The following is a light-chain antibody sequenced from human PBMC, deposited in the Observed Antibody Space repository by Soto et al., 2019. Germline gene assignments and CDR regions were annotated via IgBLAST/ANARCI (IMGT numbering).Light chain of an antibody. CDR2: GAS. Sequence: EIVLTQSPGPLSLSLGERATLYCRASQSVTSSFLAWYQQKPGQAPRLLIYGASSRATGIPDRFSGSGSVTDFTVTISRLEPEDFAVYYCQQYGSAPWTVAQGTKVEIK. CDR1: QSVTSSF. J-gene: IGKJ1*01. V-gene: IGKV3-20*01. CDR3: QQYGSAPWT.